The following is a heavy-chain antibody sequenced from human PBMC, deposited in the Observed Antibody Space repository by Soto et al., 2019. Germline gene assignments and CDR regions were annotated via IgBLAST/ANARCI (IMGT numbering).Heavy chain of an antibody. J-gene: IGHJ6*02. CDR1: GYTFTGYY. D-gene: IGHD1-7*01. CDR3: ARGSDWNCRIRYYGMDV. CDR2: INPNSGGT. Sequence: ASVKVSCKASGYTFTGYYMHWVRQAPRQGLEWMGWINPNSGGTNYAQKFQGWVTMTRDTSISTAYMELSRLRSDDTAVYYCARGSDWNCRIRYYGMDVWGQGTTVTVSS. V-gene: IGHV1-2*04.